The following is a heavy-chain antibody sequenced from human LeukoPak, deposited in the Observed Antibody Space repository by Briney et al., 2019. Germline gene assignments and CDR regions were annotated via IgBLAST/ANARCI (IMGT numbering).Heavy chain of an antibody. D-gene: IGHD3-9*01. CDR3: AKDSKGQPFDWSLDFDY. CDR2: INHSGST. Sequence: SETLSLTCAVYGGSFSGYYWSWIRQPPGKGLEWIGEINHSGSTNYNPSLKSRVTISVDTSKNQFSLKLSSVTAADTAVYYCAKDSKGQPFDWSLDFDYWGQGTLVTVSS. J-gene: IGHJ4*02. CDR1: GGSFSGYY. V-gene: IGHV4-34*01.